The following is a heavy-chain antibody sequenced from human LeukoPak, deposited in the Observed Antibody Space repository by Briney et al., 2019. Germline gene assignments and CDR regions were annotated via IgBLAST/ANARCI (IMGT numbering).Heavy chain of an antibody. CDR2: IYHSGST. J-gene: IGHJ4*02. D-gene: IGHD4-11*01. V-gene: IGHV4-38-2*02. Sequence: SETLSLTCTVSGYSISSGYYWGWIRQPPGKGLEWIGSIYHSGSTYYNPSLKSRVTISVDTSKNQFSLKLSSVTAADTAVYYCARVTTVGGVDYWGQGTPVTVSS. CDR1: GYSISSGYY. CDR3: ARVTTVGGVDY.